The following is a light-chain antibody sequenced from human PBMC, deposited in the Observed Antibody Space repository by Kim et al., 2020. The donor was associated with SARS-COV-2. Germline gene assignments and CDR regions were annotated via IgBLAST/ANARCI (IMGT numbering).Light chain of an antibody. CDR3: QQYAQDPYS. J-gene: IGKJ2*03. Sequence: DIQLTQSPSALSASIGDRVTISCRANKSISSWLAWYQQKPGKAPKLLIYKTSYLESGVPSGFSGSGSGTEFTLTIASLQPDDFATYYCQQYAQDPYSFGQGTKVDIK. CDR2: KTS. V-gene: IGKV1-5*03. CDR1: KSISSW.